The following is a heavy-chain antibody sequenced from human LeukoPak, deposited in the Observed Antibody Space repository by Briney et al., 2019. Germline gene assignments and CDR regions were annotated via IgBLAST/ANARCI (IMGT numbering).Heavy chain of an antibody. CDR3: ARYMKLKKPATSGCYYAIDV. V-gene: IGHV3-7*01. CDR1: GFTFSSYA. J-gene: IGHJ6*02. D-gene: IGHD1/OR15-1a*01. CDR2: INQDGSEK. Sequence: PGGSLRLSCAASGFTFSSYAMSWVRQAPGKGLEWVANINQDGSEKYYVDSVKGRFTISRDNSKHSLDLQMNSLRAEDTAVYYSARYMKLKKPATSGCYYAIDVWGQGTTVTVSS.